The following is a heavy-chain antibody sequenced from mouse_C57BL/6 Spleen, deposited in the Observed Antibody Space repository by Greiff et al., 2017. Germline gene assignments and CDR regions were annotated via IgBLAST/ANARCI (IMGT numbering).Heavy chain of an antibody. Sequence: VQLQQSGAELVKPGASVKLSCTASGFNIKDYYMHWVKQRTEQGLEWIGRIDPEDGETKYAPKFPGKATITADTSSNTAYLQLSSLTSEDTAVYYCAYGSRGYFEVWGTGTTVTVSS. D-gene: IGHD1-1*01. CDR2: IDPEDGET. J-gene: IGHJ1*03. V-gene: IGHV14-2*01. CDR3: AYGSRGYFEV. CDR1: GFNIKDYY.